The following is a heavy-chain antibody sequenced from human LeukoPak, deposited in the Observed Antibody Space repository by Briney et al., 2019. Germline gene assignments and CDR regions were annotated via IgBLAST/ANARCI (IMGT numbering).Heavy chain of an antibody. CDR2: ISTDGGVT. CDR3: ARIGGSGSYSGHYFDH. V-gene: IGHV3-74*01. J-gene: IGHJ4*02. Sequence: GGSLRLSCAASGFTFSTYWMHWVRRAPGKGLVWVSRISTDGGVTSYADSVKGRFTISRDNAKNTMYLQMNSLRAEDTAVYYCARIGGSGSYSGHYFDHWGQGTLDTVSS. D-gene: IGHD3-10*01. CDR1: GFTFSTYW.